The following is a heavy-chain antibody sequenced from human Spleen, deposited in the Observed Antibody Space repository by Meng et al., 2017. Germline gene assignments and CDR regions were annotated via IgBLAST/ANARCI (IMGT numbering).Heavy chain of an antibody. V-gene: IGHV3-23*01. D-gene: IGHD3-9*01. CDR1: GFTLRLYD. Sequence: GGSLRLSCAASGFTLRLYDMRWVRRAPGKGLEWVSPISGGAGHTSNADSVKGRFMIFRDNSESTLYLQMDSLRAEDTAVYYCARDGGTISTYDILTGYYTRWFDPWGQGTLVTVSS. J-gene: IGHJ5*02. CDR3: ARDGGTISTYDILTGYYTRWFDP. CDR2: ISGGAGHT.